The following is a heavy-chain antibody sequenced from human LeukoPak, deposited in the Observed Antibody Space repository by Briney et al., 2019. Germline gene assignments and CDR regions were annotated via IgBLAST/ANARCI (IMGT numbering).Heavy chain of an antibody. CDR3: ARGGVLRFLEWSKYGMDV. CDR2: ISAYNGNT. V-gene: IGHV1-18*04. D-gene: IGHD3-3*01. CDR1: GFPFTTYW. J-gene: IGHJ6*02. Sequence: GESLKISCKGSGFPFTTYWIAWVRQMPGKGLEWMGWISAYNGNTNYAQKLQGRVTMTTDTSTSTAYMELRSLRSDDTAVYYCARGGVLRFLEWSKYGMDVWGQGTTVTVSS.